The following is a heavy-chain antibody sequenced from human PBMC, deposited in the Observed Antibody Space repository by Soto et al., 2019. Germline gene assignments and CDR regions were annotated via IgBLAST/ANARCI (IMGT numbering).Heavy chain of an antibody. J-gene: IGHJ4*02. CDR3: ASGILYSSGWQ. Sequence: VASVQVSCTASGYTFTSYAMHCVRQAPGQRLQWMGWINAGNGNTKYSQKFQGRVTITRDTSASTAYMELSSLRSEDTAVYYCASGILYSSGWQWGQGTLVTVSS. CDR1: GYTFTSYA. CDR2: INAGNGNT. D-gene: IGHD6-19*01. V-gene: IGHV1-3*01.